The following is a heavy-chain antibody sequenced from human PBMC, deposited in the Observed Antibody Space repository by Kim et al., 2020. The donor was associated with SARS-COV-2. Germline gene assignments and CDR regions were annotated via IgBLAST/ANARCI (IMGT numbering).Heavy chain of an antibody. Sequence: ASVKVSCKASGYTFTNYGISWVRQAPGQGLEWMGWSSTPDEETNYAQKFQGRVTMTTDTSTNTAYMEVTSLRSDDTAVYYCTRDWQHLQHFDPFDPWGQG. V-gene: IGHV1-18*01. CDR3: TRDWQHLQHFDPFDP. CDR2: SSTPDEET. J-gene: IGHJ5*02. CDR1: GYTFTNYG. D-gene: IGHD3-9*01.